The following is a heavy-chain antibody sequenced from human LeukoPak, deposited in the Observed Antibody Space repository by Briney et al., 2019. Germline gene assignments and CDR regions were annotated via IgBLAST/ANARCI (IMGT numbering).Heavy chain of an antibody. CDR2: INPNGGST. J-gene: IGHJ4*02. CDR3: ARGGMVRDRRHFQFDH. D-gene: IGHD3-10*01. V-gene: IGHV1-46*01. Sequence: ASVKVSCKASGYTFPSYSMHWVRQAPGQGLEWMGIINPNGGSTIYAQKFQGRVTMTRDTSTSTVYMDLTSLRSEDTAVYYCARGGMVRDRRHFQFDHWGQGTLVTVSS. CDR1: GYTFPSYS.